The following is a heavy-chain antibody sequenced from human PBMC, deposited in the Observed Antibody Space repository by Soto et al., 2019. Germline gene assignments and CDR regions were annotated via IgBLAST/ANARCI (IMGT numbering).Heavy chain of an antibody. Sequence: SETLSLTCSVSGGSISSYYWSWIRQPPGKGLEWIGYIYYSGSTNYNPSLKSRVTISVDTSKNQFSLKLSSVTAADTAVYYCARESSSSQYYYYYMDVWGKGTTVTVSS. CDR3: ARESSSSQYYYYYMDV. CDR1: GGSISSYY. D-gene: IGHD6-6*01. V-gene: IGHV4-59*01. J-gene: IGHJ6*03. CDR2: IYYSGST.